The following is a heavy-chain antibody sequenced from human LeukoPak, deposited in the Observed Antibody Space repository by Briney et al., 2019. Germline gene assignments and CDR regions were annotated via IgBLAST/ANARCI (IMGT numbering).Heavy chain of an antibody. Sequence: GASVKVSCRTSGYTFAAYYIHWVRQAPGQGLEWMGWVNPNGGGTNYAQKFKDRLTMTRDTSISTAYMELSSLESDDTAVYFCAGEGVGGAYAMDVWGQGTTVTVSS. CDR2: VNPNGGGT. CDR3: AGEGVGGAYAMDV. J-gene: IGHJ6*02. D-gene: IGHD2-21*01. CDR1: GYTFAAYY. V-gene: IGHV1-2*02.